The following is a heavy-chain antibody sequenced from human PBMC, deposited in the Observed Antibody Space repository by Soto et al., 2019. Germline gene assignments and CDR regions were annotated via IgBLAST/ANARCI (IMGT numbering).Heavy chain of an antibody. CDR3: ARGGSGYTWFNEF. CDR2: IIPVFQTA. J-gene: IGHJ4*02. V-gene: IGHV1-69*13. Sequence: SVKVSCKASGGLFSSYPISWVRQVPGQGLEWMGGIIPVFQTAYYTQRFQGRVTITADESTNTAYMELSSLGSEDTAIYYCARGGSGYTWFNEFWGQGTLVTVSS. CDR1: GGLFSSYP. D-gene: IGHD3-22*01.